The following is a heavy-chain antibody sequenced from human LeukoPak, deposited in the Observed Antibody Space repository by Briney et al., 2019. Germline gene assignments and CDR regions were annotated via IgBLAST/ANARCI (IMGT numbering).Heavy chain of an antibody. CDR2: IRYDGSNK. CDR1: GFTFSSYG. CDR3: AKSSPRYCSSTSCYYMDV. J-gene: IGHJ6*03. Sequence: PGGSLRLSCAASGFTFSSYGMHWVRQAPGRGLEWVAFIRYDGSNKYYADSVKGRFTISRENSKNTLYLKMTSLRAEDTAVYYCAKSSPRYCSSTSCYYMDVWGKGTTVTVSS. V-gene: IGHV3-30*02. D-gene: IGHD2-2*01.